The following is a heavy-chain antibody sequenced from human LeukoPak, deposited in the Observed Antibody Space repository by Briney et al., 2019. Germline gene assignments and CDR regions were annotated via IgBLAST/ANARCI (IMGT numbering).Heavy chain of an antibody. D-gene: IGHD3-10*01. J-gene: IGHJ4*02. CDR3: ARRYGSGSYDY. Sequence: SETLSLTCAVYGGSFSGYYWSWIRQPSGKGLEWIGEINHSGSTNYNPSLESRVTISVDTSKNQFSLKLSSVTAADTAVYYCARRYGSGSYDYWGQGTLVTVSS. CDR1: GGSFSGYY. V-gene: IGHV4-34*01. CDR2: INHSGST.